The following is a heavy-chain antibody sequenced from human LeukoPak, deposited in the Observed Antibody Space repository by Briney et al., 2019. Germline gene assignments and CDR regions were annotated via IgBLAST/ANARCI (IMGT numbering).Heavy chain of an antibody. V-gene: IGHV4-59*01. Sequence: SETLSLTCTVSGGSISSYYWNWIRQPPVKGLEWIGYIYYSGSTNYNPSLRGRVTISVDTSKNQFSLKLSSVTAADTAVYYCARHEGWLQSDYYYGMDVWGQGTTVTVSS. CDR2: IYYSGST. CDR3: ARHEGWLQSDYYYGMDV. J-gene: IGHJ6*02. D-gene: IGHD5-24*01. CDR1: GGSISSYY.